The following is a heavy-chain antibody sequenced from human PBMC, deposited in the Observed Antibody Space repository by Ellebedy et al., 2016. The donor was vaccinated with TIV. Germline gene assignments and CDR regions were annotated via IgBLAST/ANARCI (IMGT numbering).Heavy chain of an antibody. CDR1: GYSISSGYY. Sequence: SETLSLTXTVSGYSISSGYYWGCIRQPPGKGLEWIGSIYHSGSTYYNPSLKSRVTISVDTSKNQFSLKLSSVTAADTAVYYCASGLRFLDYWGQGTLVTVSS. CDR2: IYHSGST. J-gene: IGHJ4*02. CDR3: ASGLRFLDY. V-gene: IGHV4-38-2*02. D-gene: IGHD3-16*01.